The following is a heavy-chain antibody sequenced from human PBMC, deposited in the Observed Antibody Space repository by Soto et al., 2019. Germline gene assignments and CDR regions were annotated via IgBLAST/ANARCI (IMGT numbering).Heavy chain of an antibody. J-gene: IGHJ2*01. CDR3: ARDFRWPQGSFDL. CDR1: GFTFSGYG. D-gene: IGHD2-15*01. CDR2: IWDDGSNK. Sequence: QVQLVESGGGVVQPGRPLRLSCAASGFTFSGYGMHWVRQAPGKGLEWVAVIWDDGSNKYHADSVKGRFTISIDNSKNTLYLQMNSLRVEDTAIYYCARDFRWPQGSFDLWGRGTLVTVSS. V-gene: IGHV3-33*01.